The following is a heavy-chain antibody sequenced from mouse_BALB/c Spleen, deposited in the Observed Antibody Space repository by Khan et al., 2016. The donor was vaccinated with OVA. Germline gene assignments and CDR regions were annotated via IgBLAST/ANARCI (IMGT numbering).Heavy chain of an antibody. V-gene: IGHV2-6-5*01. CDR2: ICAGGSK. Sequence: QVQLKESGPGLVAPSQTLSITCTVSGFSLTDYAVSWVRQPPGKGLEWLGVICAGGSKYYYSDLISRLSIITDNSKSQVFLKMNSLQTYDTAMYYCARDHRYYAMDYWGQGTSVTVSA. J-gene: IGHJ4*01. CDR3: ARDHRYYAMDY. CDR1: GFSLTDYA.